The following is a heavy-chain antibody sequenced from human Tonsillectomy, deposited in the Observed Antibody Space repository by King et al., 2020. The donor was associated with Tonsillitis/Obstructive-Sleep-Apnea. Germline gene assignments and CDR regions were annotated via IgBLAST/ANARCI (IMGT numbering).Heavy chain of an antibody. V-gene: IGHV3-9*01. J-gene: IGHJ4*02. CDR2: ISWNSGYM. Sequence: VKLVESGGGLVQPGRSLRLSCAASGFTFDDYAMHWVRQAPGKGLEWVSGISWNSGYMAYADSGKGRFTISRDNARNSLYLQMNNLRAEDTAFYYCAKVFPTFCSTTSCPFDYWSKGTLVTLPS. CDR3: AKVFPTFCSTTSCPFDY. D-gene: IGHD2-2*01. CDR1: GFTFDDYA.